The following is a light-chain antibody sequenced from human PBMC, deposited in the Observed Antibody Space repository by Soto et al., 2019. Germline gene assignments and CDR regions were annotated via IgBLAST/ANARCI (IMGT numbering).Light chain of an antibody. CDR1: QSVSSSY. Sequence: EIVLTQSPGTLSLSPGERATLSCRASQSVSSSYLAWYQLKPGQAPRLLISGASNRATGIPDRFSGSGSGTDFTLTISRLEPEDFAVFYCQQRSIWPPITFGQGTRLEIK. J-gene: IGKJ5*01. CDR3: QQRSIWPPIT. V-gene: IGKV3D-20*02. CDR2: GAS.